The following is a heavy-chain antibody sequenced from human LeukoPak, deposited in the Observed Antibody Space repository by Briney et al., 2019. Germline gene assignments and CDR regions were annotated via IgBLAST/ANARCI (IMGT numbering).Heavy chain of an antibody. Sequence: GGSLRLSCAASGFNFSTYAMHWVRQAPGKGLEWVAIISYDGSSQFLADSVKGRFTISRDNSKNTLYLQMNSPRAEDTAVYYCAKEHDAFDIWGQGQWSPSLQ. J-gene: IGHJ3*02. CDR2: ISYDGSSQ. CDR3: AKEHDAFDI. CDR1: GFNFSTYA. V-gene: IGHV3-30-3*01.